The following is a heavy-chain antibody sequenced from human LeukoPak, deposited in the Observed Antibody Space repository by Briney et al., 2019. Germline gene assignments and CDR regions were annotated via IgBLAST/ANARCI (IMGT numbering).Heavy chain of an antibody. CDR1: GYTFTSYY. V-gene: IGHV1-46*01. CDR2: INPSGGST. CDR3: ARGKAVAGSRDGYNYEVRILGY. J-gene: IGHJ4*02. D-gene: IGHD5-24*01. Sequence: ASVKVSCKASGYTFTSYYMHWVRQAPGQGLEWMGIINPSGGSTSYAQKFQGRVTITRNTSINTAYMELSSLRSEDTAVYYCARGKAVAGSRDGYNYEVRILGYWGQGTLVTVSS.